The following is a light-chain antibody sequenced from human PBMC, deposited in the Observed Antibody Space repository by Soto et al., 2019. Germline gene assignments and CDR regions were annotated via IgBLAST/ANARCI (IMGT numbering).Light chain of an antibody. CDR2: EVS. CDR3: GAWDDSLNAWV. J-gene: IGLJ2*01. CDR1: SSDVGGYNY. V-gene: IGLV2-14*01. Sequence: QSALTQPASVSGSPGQSITISCTGTSSDVGGYNYVSWYQQHPGKAPKLMIYEVSNRPSGVSNRFSGSKSGNTASLTISGLQAEDEADYYCGAWDDSLNAWVFGGGTQLTVL.